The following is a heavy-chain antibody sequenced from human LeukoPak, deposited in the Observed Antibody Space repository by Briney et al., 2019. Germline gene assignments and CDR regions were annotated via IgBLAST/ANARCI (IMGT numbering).Heavy chain of an antibody. CDR2: INHSGST. CDR1: GGSFSGYY. V-gene: IGHV4-34*01. D-gene: IGHD3-22*01. J-gene: IGHJ6*03. Sequence: SETLSLTCAVYGGSFSGYYWSWIRQPPGKGLEWIGEINHSGSTNYNPSLKSRVTISVDTSKNQFSLKLSSVTAADTAVYYCARAGVKRHYYDTSGYYYYYMDVWGKGTTVTVSS. CDR3: ARAGVKRHYYDTSGYYYYYMDV.